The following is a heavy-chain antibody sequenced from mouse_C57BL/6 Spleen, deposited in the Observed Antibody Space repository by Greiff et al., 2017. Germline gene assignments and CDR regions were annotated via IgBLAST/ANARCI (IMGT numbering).Heavy chain of an antibody. CDR1: GYTFTSYW. CDR3: ARLGSYGSSFDY. V-gene: IGHV1-61*01. J-gene: IGHJ2*01. CDR2: IYPSDSET. D-gene: IGHD1-1*01. Sequence: VQLQQPGAELVRPGSSVKLSCKASGYTFTSYWMDWVKQRPGQGLEWIGNIYPSDSETHYNQKFKDKATLTVDKSSSTAYMQLSSLTSEDSAVXYCARLGSYGSSFDYWGQGTTLTVSS.